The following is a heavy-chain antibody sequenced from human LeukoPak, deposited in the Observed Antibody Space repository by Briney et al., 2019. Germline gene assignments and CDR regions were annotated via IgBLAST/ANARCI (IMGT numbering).Heavy chain of an antibody. CDR3: ARSTPAWEDAFDI. CDR1: GGSISSYY. J-gene: IGHJ3*02. Sequence: PSETLSLTCTVSGGSISSYYWSWIRQPPGKGLEWIGYICYSGSTNYNPSLKSRVTISVDTSKNQFSLKLSSVTAADMAVYYCARSTPAWEDAFDIWGQGTMVTVSS. D-gene: IGHD1-26*01. V-gene: IGHV4-59*01. CDR2: ICYSGST.